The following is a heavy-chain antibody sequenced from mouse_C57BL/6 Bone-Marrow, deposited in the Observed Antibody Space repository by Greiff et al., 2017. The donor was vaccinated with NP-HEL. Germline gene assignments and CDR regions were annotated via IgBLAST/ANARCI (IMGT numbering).Heavy chain of an antibody. V-gene: IGHV1-81*01. J-gene: IGHJ1*03. CDR2: IYPRSGNT. CDR1: GYTFTSYG. D-gene: IGHD1-1*01. CDR3: AWVGGVLNWYFDV. Sequence: QVQLQQSAAELARSGASVKLSCKASGYTFTSYGISWVKQRTGQGLEWIGEIYPRSGNTYYNEKFKGKATLTADKSSSTAYMELRSLTSEDSAVYFCAWVGGVLNWYFDVWGTGTTVTVSS.